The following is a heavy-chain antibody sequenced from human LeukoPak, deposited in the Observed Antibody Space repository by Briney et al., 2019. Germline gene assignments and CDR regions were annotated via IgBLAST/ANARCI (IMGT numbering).Heavy chain of an antibody. J-gene: IGHJ3*02. CDR2: IYNDGSST. CDR1: GFTFSHYW. V-gene: IGHV3-74*01. Sequence: AGGSLRLSCAASGFTFSHYWTHWVRQAPGKGLVWVSRIYNDGSSTSYADSVKGRFTISRDNAKSTLYLQMNCLRAEDTAVYYCARVRGGSGRSYAADAFDIWGQGTMVTVSS. CDR3: ARVRGGSGRSYAADAFDI. D-gene: IGHD1-26*01.